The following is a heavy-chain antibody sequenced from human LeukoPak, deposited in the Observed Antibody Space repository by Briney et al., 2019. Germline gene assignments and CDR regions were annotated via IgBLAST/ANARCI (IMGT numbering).Heavy chain of an antibody. Sequence: GESLKISCKGSGYSFTSYWIGWVRQIPGKGLGGMGIIYPGDSDTRHSPSFQGQVTISADKSNSTAYLQWSSLKASDTAMYYCARQRTGDIAAQGYWGQGTLVTVSS. V-gene: IGHV5-51*01. D-gene: IGHD6-6*01. CDR2: IYPGDSDT. CDR3: ARQRTGDIAAQGY. CDR1: GYSFTSYW. J-gene: IGHJ4*02.